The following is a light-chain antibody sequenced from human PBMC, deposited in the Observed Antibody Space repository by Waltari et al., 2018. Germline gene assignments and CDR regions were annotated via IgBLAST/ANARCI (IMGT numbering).Light chain of an antibody. CDR3: STWDNTMKGA. Sequence: QSVLTQPPSASGTPGQRFLIPCSASRSNIGSISLDWYQQLPGPAPKLLIYVNNQRPSGVPDRFSGSGSATSASLAISGLQFEDEADYYCSTWDNTMKGAFGGGTKLTVL. J-gene: IGLJ2*01. CDR1: RSNIGSIS. V-gene: IGLV1-44*01. CDR2: VNN.